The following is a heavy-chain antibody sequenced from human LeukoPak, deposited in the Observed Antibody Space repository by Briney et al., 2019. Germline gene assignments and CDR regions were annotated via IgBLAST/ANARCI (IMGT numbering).Heavy chain of an antibody. D-gene: IGHD5-12*01. Sequence: SETLSLTCIVSGGSMSSRSWNWLRQAPGKGLEWIGYVYYSGITKYNPSLNSRVTLSLDTSKNQFSLTVTSVTAADTALYYCARCNSGYDGYFDLWDRGILVSVSS. CDR3: ARCNSGYDGYFDL. V-gene: IGHV4-59*11. CDR2: VYYSGIT. CDR1: GGSMSSRS. J-gene: IGHJ2*01.